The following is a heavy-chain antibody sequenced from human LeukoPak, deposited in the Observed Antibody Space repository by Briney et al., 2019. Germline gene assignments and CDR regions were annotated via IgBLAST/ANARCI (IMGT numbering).Heavy chain of an antibody. CDR1: GGSISSYY. V-gene: IGHV4-34*01. D-gene: IGHD5-12*01. Sequence: SETLSLTCTVSGGSISSYYWSWIRQPPGKGLEWIGEINHSGSTNYNPSLKSRVTISVDTSKNQFSLKLSSVTAADTAVYYCASRGSADYWGQGTLVTVSS. J-gene: IGHJ4*02. CDR3: ASRGSADY. CDR2: INHSGST.